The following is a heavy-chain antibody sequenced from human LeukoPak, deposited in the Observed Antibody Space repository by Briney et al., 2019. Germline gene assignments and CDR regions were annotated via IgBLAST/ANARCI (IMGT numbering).Heavy chain of an antibody. J-gene: IGHJ4*02. CDR2: IKQDGSER. V-gene: IGHV3-7*01. CDR3: ARAAHSSSAF. Sequence: GGSLRLSCAASGFTFSNYAMSWVRQASGEGLEWVANIKQDGSERYYVDSVKGRFTISRDNAKNSLYLQMDSLRAEDTAVYYCARAAHSSSAFWGQGTLVTVSS. D-gene: IGHD6-13*01. CDR1: GFTFSNYA.